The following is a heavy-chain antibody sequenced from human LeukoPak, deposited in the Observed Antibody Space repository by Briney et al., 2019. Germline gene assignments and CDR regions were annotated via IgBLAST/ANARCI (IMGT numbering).Heavy chain of an antibody. V-gene: IGHV3-74*01. CDR1: GFTFSSYW. D-gene: IGHD3-16*01. CDR3: TRGGPFGDY. Sequence: PGGSLRLSCAASGFTFSSYWLHWARQAPGKGLVWVSRINSDGSSSSYADGVKGRFTISRDNAKNTVYLQMNSLRAEDTAVYYCTRGGPFGDYWGQGTLATVSS. J-gene: IGHJ4*02. CDR2: INSDGSSS.